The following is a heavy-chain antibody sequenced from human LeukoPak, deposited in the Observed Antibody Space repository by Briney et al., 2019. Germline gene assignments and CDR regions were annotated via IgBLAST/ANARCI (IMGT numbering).Heavy chain of an antibody. J-gene: IGHJ4*02. D-gene: IGHD5-24*01. V-gene: IGHV4-39*07. CDR2: IYYSGST. CDR1: GGSISSSSYY. CDR3: ARVRRDGYNYDLFDY. Sequence: SETLSLTCTVSGGSISSSSYYWGWIRQPPGKGLEWIGSIYYSGSTYYNPSLKSRVTISVDTSKNQFSLKLSSVTAADTAVYYCARVRRDGYNYDLFDYWGQGTLVTVSS.